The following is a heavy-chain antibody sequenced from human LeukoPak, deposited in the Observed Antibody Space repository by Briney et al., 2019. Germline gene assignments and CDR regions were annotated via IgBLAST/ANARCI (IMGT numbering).Heavy chain of an antibody. D-gene: IGHD2-15*01. J-gene: IGHJ4*02. Sequence: SETLSLTCAVYGGSFSGYYWSWLRQPPGKGLEWIGEINHSGSTNYNPSLKSRVTISVDTSKNQFSLKLTSVTAADTAVYYCARGEVVVAAIAKSYYFDYWGRGTLVTVSS. V-gene: IGHV4-34*01. CDR3: ARGEVVVAAIAKSYYFDY. CDR2: INHSGST. CDR1: GGSFSGYY.